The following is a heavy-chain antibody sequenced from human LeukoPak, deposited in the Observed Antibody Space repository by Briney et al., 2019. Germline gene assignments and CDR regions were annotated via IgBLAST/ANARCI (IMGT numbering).Heavy chain of an antibody. V-gene: IGHV4-34*01. J-gene: IGHJ4*02. D-gene: IGHD6-19*01. CDR3: ARPFLRFSSGWHFDY. CDR1: AGSFSGYY. Sequence: SETLSLTCAVYAGSFSGYYWSWIRQPPGKGLKWSGEINHSGNTNYNPSLKSRVTISIDTSKNQFSLKLSSVTAADTAIYYCARPFLRFSSGWHFDYWGQGILVTVSS. CDR2: INHSGNT.